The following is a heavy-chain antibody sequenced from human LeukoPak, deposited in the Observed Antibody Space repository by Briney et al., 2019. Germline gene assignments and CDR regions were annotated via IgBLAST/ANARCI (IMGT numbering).Heavy chain of an antibody. CDR2: IDSDGSPT. J-gene: IGHJ3*02. CDR3: ARVKSPDIVSAFGI. CDR1: GFTFSNYW. V-gene: IGHV3-74*01. Sequence: GGSLRLSCAASGFTFSNYWIHWVRQAPGKGLVWVSCIDSDGSPTNYADSVKGRFTISRDNAKNTLYLQMNSLRAEDTAVYYCARVKSPDIVSAFGIWGQGTMVIVSS. D-gene: IGHD5/OR15-5a*01.